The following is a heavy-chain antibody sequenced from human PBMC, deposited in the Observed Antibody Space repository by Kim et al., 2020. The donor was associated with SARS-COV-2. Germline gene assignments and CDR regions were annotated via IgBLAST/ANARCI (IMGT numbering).Heavy chain of an antibody. Sequence: ASVKVSCKASGYTFTSYGISWVRQDPGQGLEWMGWISAYNGNTNYAQKLQGRVTMTTDTSTSTAYMELRSLRSDDTAVYYCAREPSIYVWGSYRSNWFDPWGQGTLVTVSS. CDR3: AREPSIYVWGSYRSNWFDP. V-gene: IGHV1-18*04. CDR2: ISAYNGNT. D-gene: IGHD3-16*02. J-gene: IGHJ5*02. CDR1: GYTFTSYG.